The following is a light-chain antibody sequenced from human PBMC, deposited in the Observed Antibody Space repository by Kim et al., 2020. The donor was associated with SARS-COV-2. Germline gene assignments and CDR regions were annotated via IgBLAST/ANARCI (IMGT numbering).Light chain of an antibody. Sequence: VAWGQTVRITCQGGSLRSYYATWYQQKPGQAPILVIYGKNNRPSGIPDRFSGSSSGNTASLTITGTQAGDEADYYCNSRDSNDNVVFGGGTQLTVL. CDR1: SLRSYY. V-gene: IGLV3-19*01. CDR2: GKN. CDR3: NSRDSNDNVV. J-gene: IGLJ2*01.